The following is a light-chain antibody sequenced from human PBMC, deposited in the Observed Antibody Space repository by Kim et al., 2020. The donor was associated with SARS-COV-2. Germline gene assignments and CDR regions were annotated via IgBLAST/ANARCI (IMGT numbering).Light chain of an antibody. V-gene: IGKV1D-16*01. J-gene: IGKJ1*01. CDR1: QGISSW. Sequence: DIQMTQSPSSLSASVGDRVTITCRASQGISSWLAWYQQKPEKAPKCLIYAASSLQSGVPSRFSGSGSGTDFTLTINSLQPEDFATYYCQPSDSYPRTFGQGTKVDIK. CDR3: QPSDSYPRT. CDR2: AAS.